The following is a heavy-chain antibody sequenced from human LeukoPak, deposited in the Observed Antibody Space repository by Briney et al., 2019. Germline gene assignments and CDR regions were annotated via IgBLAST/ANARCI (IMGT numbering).Heavy chain of an antibody. CDR3: ASSRAHYYYYYGMDV. D-gene: IGHD1-1*01. CDR2: IYCSGST. J-gene: IGHJ6*02. Sequence: SETLPLTCTVSGGSISSGGYYWSWIRQHPGKGLEWIGYIYCSGSTYYNPSLKSRVTISVDTSKNQFSLKLSSVTAADTAVYYCASSRAHYYYYYGMDVWGQGTTVTVSS. CDR1: GGSISSGGYY. V-gene: IGHV4-31*03.